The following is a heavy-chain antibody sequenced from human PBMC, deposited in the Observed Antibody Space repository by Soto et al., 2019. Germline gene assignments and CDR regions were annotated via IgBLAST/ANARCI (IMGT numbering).Heavy chain of an antibody. J-gene: IGHJ5*02. D-gene: IGHD2-2*01. CDR3: AREVVPAASAKWFDP. CDR1: GGSFSGYY. V-gene: IGHV4-34*01. CDR2: INHSGST. Sequence: QVQLQQWGAGLLKPSETLSLTCAVYGGSFSGYYWSWIRQPPGKGLEWIGEINHSGSTNYNPSLKSRVTISVDTSKNQFSLKLSSVTAADTAVYYCAREVVPAASAKWFDPWGQGTLVTVSS.